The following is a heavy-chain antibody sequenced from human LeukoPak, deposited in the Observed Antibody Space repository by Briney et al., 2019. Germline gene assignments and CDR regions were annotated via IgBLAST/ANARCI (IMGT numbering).Heavy chain of an antibody. D-gene: IGHD3-22*01. V-gene: IGHV3-23*01. J-gene: IGHJ4*02. CDR3: ARGAYYYED. CDR2: ISGSGDST. CDR1: GFTFSSYA. Sequence: GGSLRLSCAASGFTFSSYAMSWVRQAPGKGLEWVSVISGSGDSTYYADSVKGRFTISRDNSKNSLYLQMNSLRAEDTAVYYCARGAYYYEDWGQGTLVTVSS.